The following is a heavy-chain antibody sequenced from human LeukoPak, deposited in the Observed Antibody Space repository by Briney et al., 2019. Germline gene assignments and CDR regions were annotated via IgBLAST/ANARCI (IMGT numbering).Heavy chain of an antibody. CDR2: ISPSGGTT. J-gene: IGHJ4*02. D-gene: IGHD2-2*01. V-gene: IGHV1-46*01. CDR3: ARGSYCTSTTCTEVPDH. Sequence: GASVKVSCKASGYTFTSYYMHWVRQAPGQGLEWTGIISPSGGTTSYAQKFQGRVTMTRDTSTGTVYMELSSLRSEDTAVYYCARGSYCTSTTCTEVPDHWGQGTLVTVSS. CDR1: GYTFTSYY.